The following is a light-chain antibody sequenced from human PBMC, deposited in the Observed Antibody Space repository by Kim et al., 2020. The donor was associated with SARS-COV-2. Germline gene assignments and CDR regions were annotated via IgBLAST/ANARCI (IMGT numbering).Light chain of an antibody. J-gene: IGLJ2*01. CDR2: QDN. Sequence: VSPGQTASITCSGDKLVDKYVCWHQQKPGQSPVLVIYQDNKRPSGIPERFSGSNSGNTATLTISGTQAMDEADYYCQAWDSSTVVFGGGTKLTVL. CDR1: KLVDKY. V-gene: IGLV3-1*01. CDR3: QAWDSSTVV.